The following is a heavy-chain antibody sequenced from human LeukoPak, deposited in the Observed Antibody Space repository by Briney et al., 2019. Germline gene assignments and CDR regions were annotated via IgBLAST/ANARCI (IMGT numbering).Heavy chain of an antibody. J-gene: IGHJ6*03. CDR1: AYTSPNYG. CDR3: APPAKGAFFYYYMEA. V-gene: IGHV1-18*01. CDR2: ISTYNGNT. D-gene: IGHD3-3*01. Sequence: GASLKVSCKASAYTSPNYGITWVRQAPGRGLEWMGWISTYNGNTQYAQKFQGRVTMTTDTPTKTVYMELSNLRSNDTAVYYCAPPAKGAFFYYYMEAWGKGTTVTVSS.